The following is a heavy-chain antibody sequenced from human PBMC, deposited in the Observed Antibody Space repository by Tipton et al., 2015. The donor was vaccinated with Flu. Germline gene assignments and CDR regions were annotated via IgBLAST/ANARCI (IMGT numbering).Heavy chain of an antibody. J-gene: IGHJ3*01. CDR3: ARERRGGWPFYDAFDL. CDR2: IYIGGRP. V-gene: IGHV4-4*07. Sequence: TLSLTCSVSGGSINSYYWSWNRQPAGKGLEWIGRIYIGGRPNYNPSLKSRVTMSVDLFKNQVSLRLSSVTAADTAVYYCARERRGGWPFYDAFDLWGQGTMVTVSS. CDR1: GGSINSYY. D-gene: IGHD6-19*01.